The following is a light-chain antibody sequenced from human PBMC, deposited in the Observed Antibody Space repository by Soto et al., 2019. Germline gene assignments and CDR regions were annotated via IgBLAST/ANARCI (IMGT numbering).Light chain of an antibody. V-gene: IGKV1-9*01. CDR2: AAS. CDR1: QGIRSY. J-gene: IGKJ4*01. Sequence: DIQLTQSPSFLSASVGDRVTITCRASQGIRSYLAWYQQKPGKAPELLIYAASTLHSGVPSRFSGSGSGTEFTLTISSLHPEDFATSYCEQLNSYPLTFGGGTKVGVK. CDR3: EQLNSYPLT.